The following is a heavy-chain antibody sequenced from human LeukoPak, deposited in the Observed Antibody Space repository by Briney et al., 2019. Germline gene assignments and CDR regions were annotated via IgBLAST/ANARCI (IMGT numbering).Heavy chain of an antibody. V-gene: IGHV1-2*02. D-gene: IGHD3-10*01. CDR1: GYTFTGYY. Sequence: ASVKVSCKASGYTFTGYYMHWVRQAPGQGLEWMGWINPNSGGTNYAQKFQGRVTMTRDTSISTAYMELSRLRSDDTAVYYCAREEDYYGSGSRWGQGTLVTVSS. CDR3: AREEDYYGSGSR. CDR2: INPNSGGT. J-gene: IGHJ4*02.